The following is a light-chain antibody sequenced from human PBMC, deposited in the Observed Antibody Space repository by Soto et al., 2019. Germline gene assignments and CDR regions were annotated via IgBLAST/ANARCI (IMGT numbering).Light chain of an antibody. CDR2: GNS. CDR3: PSYDSSLSGYV. V-gene: IGLV1-40*01. J-gene: IGLJ1*01. Sequence: QSVLTQPPSVSGAPGQRVTISCTGSSSNIGAGYDVHWYQQLPGTAPKLLIYGNSNRPSGVPDRFSGSKSGTSASLAITGLHAEDEADYYCPSYDSSLSGYVFGTGTKLTVL. CDR1: SSNIGAGYD.